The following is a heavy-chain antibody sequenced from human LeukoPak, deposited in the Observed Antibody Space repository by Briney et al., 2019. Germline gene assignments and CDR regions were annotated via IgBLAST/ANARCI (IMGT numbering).Heavy chain of an antibody. CDR3: ARDEGLLDY. J-gene: IGHJ4*02. Sequence: GGSLRLSCAASGFTFSSFAINWARQAPGKGLEWVSVITGSGSGADYADSVKGRFTISRDNSQNTVHLQMNSLRAEDTAVYYCARDEGLLDYWGQGTLVTVSS. CDR1: GFTFSSFA. CDR2: ITGSGSGA. V-gene: IGHV3-23*01.